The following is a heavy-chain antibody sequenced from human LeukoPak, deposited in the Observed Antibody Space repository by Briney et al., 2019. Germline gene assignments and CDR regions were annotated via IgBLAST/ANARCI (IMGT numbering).Heavy chain of an antibody. Sequence: GGSLRLSCAASGFSFSSYGLHWVRRAPGKGLEWVSAISYDGKNIHYADSVKGRFTISRDNSRNTVYLQMNRLRVEDTAVYYCARTYSRESGYDFVFHYWGQGTRVTVSS. CDR3: ARTYSRESGYDFVFHY. CDR1: GFSFSSYG. D-gene: IGHD5-12*01. J-gene: IGHJ4*02. V-gene: IGHV3-33*01. CDR2: ISYDGKNI.